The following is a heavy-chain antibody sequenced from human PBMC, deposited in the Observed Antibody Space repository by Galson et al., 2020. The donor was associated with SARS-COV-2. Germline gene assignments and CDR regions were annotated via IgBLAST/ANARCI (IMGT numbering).Heavy chain of an antibody. D-gene: IGHD2-15*01. CDR1: GYTFTRYY. Sequence: ASVKVSCKASGYTFTRYYMHWVRQAPGQGLEWMGIINPSGGSTSYAQKFQGRVTMTRDTSTSTVYMELSSLRSEDTAVYYCARDPSDSTSDYYFDYWGQGTLVTVSS. V-gene: IGHV1-46*01. CDR3: ARDPSDSTSDYYFDY. CDR2: INPSGGST. J-gene: IGHJ4*02.